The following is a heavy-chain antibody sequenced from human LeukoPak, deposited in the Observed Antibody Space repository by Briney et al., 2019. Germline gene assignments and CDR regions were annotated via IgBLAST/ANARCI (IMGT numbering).Heavy chain of an antibody. D-gene: IGHD3-16*02. V-gene: IGHV3-7*01. CDR2: IKQDGSDY. CDR3: AREQTPVIHYYFDS. CDR1: GFTFSSYW. Sequence: GGSLRLSCAASGFTFSSYWMSWVRQAPGKGLEWVANIKQDGSDYYYVDSVKGRFTISRDNAKNSLYLQMNSPRAEDTAVYYCAREQTPVIHYYFDSWGQGTLVTVSS. J-gene: IGHJ4*02.